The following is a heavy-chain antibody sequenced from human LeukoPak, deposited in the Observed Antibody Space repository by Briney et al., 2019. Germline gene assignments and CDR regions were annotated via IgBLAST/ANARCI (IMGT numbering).Heavy chain of an antibody. Sequence: GGSLRLSCTASGFTFGDYAMSWVRQAPGKGLEWVGFIRSKAYGGTTEYAASVKGRFTISRDDSKSIAYLQMNSLKTEDTAVYYCARAYGGNSQYFQHWGQGTLVTVSS. CDR2: IRSKAYGGTT. D-gene: IGHD4-23*01. CDR1: GFTFGDYA. CDR3: ARAYGGNSQYFQH. V-gene: IGHV3-49*04. J-gene: IGHJ1*01.